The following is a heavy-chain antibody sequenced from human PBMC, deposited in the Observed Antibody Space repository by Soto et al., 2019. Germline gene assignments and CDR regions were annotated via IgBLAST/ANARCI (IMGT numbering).Heavy chain of an antibody. CDR1: GGSISSGGYY. CDR2: IYYSGST. D-gene: IGHD1-26*01. J-gene: IGHJ1*01. V-gene: IGHV4-31*03. CDR3: ARGPGSYPEEKHFQH. Sequence: QVQLQESGPGLVKPSQTLSLTCTVSGGSISSGGYYWSWIRQHPGKGLEWIGYIYYSGSTYYNPSLKRRVNTSVDTSKNQFSLKLRPVTAAEKAVYYCARGPGSYPEEKHFQHWGQGTLVTVSS.